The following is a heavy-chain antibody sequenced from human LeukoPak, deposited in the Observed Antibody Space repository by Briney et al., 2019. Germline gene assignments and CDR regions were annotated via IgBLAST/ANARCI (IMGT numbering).Heavy chain of an antibody. V-gene: IGHV3-48*04. CDR3: AELGITMIGGV. CDR2: ISSSGSTI. Sequence: GGSLRLSCAASGFIFSTYGMHWVRQAPGKGLEWVSYISSSGSTIYYADSVKGRFTISRDNAKNSLYLQMNSLRAEDTAVYYCAELGITMIGGVWGKGTTVTISS. CDR1: GFIFSTYG. J-gene: IGHJ6*04. D-gene: IGHD3-10*02.